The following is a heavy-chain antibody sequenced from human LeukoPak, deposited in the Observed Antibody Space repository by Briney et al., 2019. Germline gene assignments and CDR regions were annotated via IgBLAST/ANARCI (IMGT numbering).Heavy chain of an antibody. CDR3: ARERAAAGTLGY. V-gene: IGHV1-69*06. CDR2: IIPIFGTA. J-gene: IGHJ4*02. D-gene: IGHD6-13*01. CDR1: GGTFSSYA. Sequence: GASVKVSCKASGGTFSSYAISWVRQAPGQGLEWMGGIIPIFGTANYAQKFQGRVTITADKSTSTAYMELSSLRSEDTAVYYCARERAAAGTLGYWGQGTLVTVSS.